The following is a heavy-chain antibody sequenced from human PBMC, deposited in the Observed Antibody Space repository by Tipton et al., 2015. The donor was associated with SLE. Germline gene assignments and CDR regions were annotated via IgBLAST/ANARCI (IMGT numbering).Heavy chain of an antibody. CDR3: ARHYNIYSIYRMGAFDV. CDR1: GYSFTNYW. Sequence: VQLVQSGAEVKKPGESLKISCRASGYSFTNYWIGWVRQMPGKGLEWMGIIYPGDSDTRYSPSFQGQVTISADKSNTTAYLQWGSLKAADTAMYYCARHYNIYSIYRMGAFDVWGQGTMVTVSS. V-gene: IGHV5-51*01. D-gene: IGHD4-11*01. J-gene: IGHJ3*01. CDR2: IYPGDSDT.